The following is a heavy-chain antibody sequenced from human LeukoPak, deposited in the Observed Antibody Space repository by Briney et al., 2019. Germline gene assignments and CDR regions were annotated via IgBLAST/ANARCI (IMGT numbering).Heavy chain of an antibody. CDR2: IRYDGSNK. D-gene: IGHD4-11*01. V-gene: IGHV3-30*02. J-gene: IGHJ4*02. CDR1: GFTFSSYG. CDR3: TKIVPTVTGY. Sequence: GGSLRLSYAASGFTFSSYGMHWVRQAPGKGLEWVAFIRYDGSNKYYADSVKGRFTISRDNSKNTLYLQMNSLRAEDTAVYYCTKIVPTVTGYWGQGTLVTVSS.